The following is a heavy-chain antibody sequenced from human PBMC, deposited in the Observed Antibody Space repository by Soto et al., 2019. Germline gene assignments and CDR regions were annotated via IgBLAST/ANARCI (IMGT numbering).Heavy chain of an antibody. D-gene: IGHD3-22*01. CDR2: INPNSGGT. V-gene: IGHV1-2*04. CDR1: GYTFTGYY. Sequence: QVQLVQSGAEVKKPGASVKVSCKASGYTFTGYYMHWVRQAPGQGLEWMGWINPNSGGTNYAQKFQGWVTMTRDTSISTAYMELSRLRSDDTAVYYCARSESPTYYYXSSGPYLDYWGQGTLVTVSS. J-gene: IGHJ4*02. CDR3: ARSESPTYYYXSSGPYLDY.